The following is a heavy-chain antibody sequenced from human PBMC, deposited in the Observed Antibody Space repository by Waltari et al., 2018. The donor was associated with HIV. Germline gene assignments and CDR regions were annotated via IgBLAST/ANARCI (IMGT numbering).Heavy chain of an antibody. J-gene: IGHJ4*02. CDR2: VNPNSGGT. CDR1: GYPFTSPGYY. CDR3: AVPWGMTEPTDY. D-gene: IGHD3-16*01. Sequence: QAQLVQSGAEVKKPGASVKVSCKASGYPFTSPGYYVHWVRQAPGQGLEWMGWVNPNSGGTVYAQNFQGRVTMTRDTSISTAYMELSRLGSDDTAIYYCAVPWGMTEPTDYWGQGTLVTVSS. V-gene: IGHV1-2*02.